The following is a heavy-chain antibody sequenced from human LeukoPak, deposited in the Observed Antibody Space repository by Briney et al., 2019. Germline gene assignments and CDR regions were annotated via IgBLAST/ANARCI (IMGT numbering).Heavy chain of an antibody. CDR2: IYHSGST. V-gene: IGHV4-39*07. Sequence: SETLSLTCTVSGGSISSSSYYWGWIRQPPGKGLEWIGSIYHSGSTYYNPSLKSRVTISVDTSKNQFSLKLSSVTAADTAVYYCARAHYGSGSYYAATIYYYYYYMDVWGKGTTVTVSS. D-gene: IGHD3-10*01. J-gene: IGHJ6*03. CDR1: GGSISSSSYY. CDR3: ARAHYGSGSYYAATIYYYYYYMDV.